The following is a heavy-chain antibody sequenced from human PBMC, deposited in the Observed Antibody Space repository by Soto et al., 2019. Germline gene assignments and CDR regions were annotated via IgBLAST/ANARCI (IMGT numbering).Heavy chain of an antibody. D-gene: IGHD6-13*01. CDR3: ARESWNYYMDV. Sequence: PSETLSVTCAVYGGSFSGYYWSWIRQPPGKGLEWIGEINHSGSTNYNPSLKSRVTISVDTSKNQFSLKLSSVTAADTAVYYCARESWNYYMDVWGKGTTVTVSS. V-gene: IGHV4-34*01. J-gene: IGHJ6*03. CDR1: GGSFSGYY. CDR2: INHSGST.